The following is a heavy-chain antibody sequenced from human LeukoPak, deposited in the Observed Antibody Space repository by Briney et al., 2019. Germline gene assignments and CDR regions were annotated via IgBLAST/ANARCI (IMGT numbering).Heavy chain of an antibody. CDR1: GFTFSSYG. CDR2: IWYDGSNK. J-gene: IGHJ6*02. Sequence: GRSLRLSWAASGFTFSSYGMHWVRQAPGKGLEWVAVIWYDGSNKYYADSVKGRFTISRDSSKNTLYLQVNSLRAEDTAVYYCARDEVAGYYYYYYGMDVWGQGTTVTVSS. D-gene: IGHD6-19*01. V-gene: IGHV3-33*01. CDR3: ARDEVAGYYYYYYGMDV.